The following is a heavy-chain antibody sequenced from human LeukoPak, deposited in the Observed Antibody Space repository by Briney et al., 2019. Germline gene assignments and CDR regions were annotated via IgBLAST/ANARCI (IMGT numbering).Heavy chain of an antibody. CDR2: IRSKAYGGTT. J-gene: IGHJ4*02. Sequence: GGSLRLSRTASGFTFGDYAMSWVRQAPGKGLEWVGFIRSKAYGGTTEYAASVKGRFTISRDDSKSIAYLQMNSLKTEDTAVYYCTSVVGPHIYYFDYWGQGTLVTVSS. CDR3: TSVVGPHIYYFDY. CDR1: GFTFGDYA. D-gene: IGHD2-21*01. V-gene: IGHV3-49*04.